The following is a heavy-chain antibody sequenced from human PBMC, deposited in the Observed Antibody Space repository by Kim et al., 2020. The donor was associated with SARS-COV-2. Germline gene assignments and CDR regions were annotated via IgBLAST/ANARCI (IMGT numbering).Heavy chain of an antibody. Sequence: GGSLRLSCAASGFIFENYVMHWVRQVPGKGLEWVSTINEDRSSIGYADSVKGRFTISRDDAKTSLYLQMNSLKSEDTAFYYCVKRGSSGWYPDNWGQGTLVTVSS. D-gene: IGHD6-19*01. CDR3: VKRGSSGWYPDN. CDR1: GFIFENYV. CDR2: INEDRSSI. J-gene: IGHJ4*02. V-gene: IGHV3-9*01.